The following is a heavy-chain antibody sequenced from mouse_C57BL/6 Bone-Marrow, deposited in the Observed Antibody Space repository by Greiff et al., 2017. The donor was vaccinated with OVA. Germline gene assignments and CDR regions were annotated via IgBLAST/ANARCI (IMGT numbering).Heavy chain of an antibody. D-gene: IGHD2-2*01. V-gene: IGHV2-9-1*01. CDR1: GFSLTSYA. CDR3: ARWLKGWFAY. Sequence: VKVEESGPGLVAPSQCLSITCTVSGFSLTSYAISWVRQPPGKGLEWLGVIWTGGGTNYNSALKSRLSISKDNSKSQVFLKMNSLQTDDTARYYCARWLKGWFAYWGQGTLVTVSA. CDR2: IWTGGGT. J-gene: IGHJ3*01.